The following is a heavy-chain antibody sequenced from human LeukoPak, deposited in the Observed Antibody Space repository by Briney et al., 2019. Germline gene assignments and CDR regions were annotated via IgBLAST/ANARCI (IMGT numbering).Heavy chain of an antibody. Sequence: SETLSLTCTVSGGSISSYYWSWIRQPPGKGLEWIGYIYYSGSTNYNPSLKSRVTISVDTSKNQFSLKLSSVTAADTAVYYCARGITMVRGVLRLHYFDYWGQGTLVTVSS. CDR2: IYYSGST. D-gene: IGHD3-10*01. J-gene: IGHJ4*02. CDR1: GGSISSYY. V-gene: IGHV4-59*12. CDR3: ARGITMVRGVLRLHYFDY.